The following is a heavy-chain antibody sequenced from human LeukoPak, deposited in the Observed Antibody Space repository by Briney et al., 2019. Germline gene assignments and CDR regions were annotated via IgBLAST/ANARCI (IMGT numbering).Heavy chain of an antibody. V-gene: IGHV1-2*02. CDR3: ARDSDYGDSFDY. J-gene: IGHJ4*02. Sequence: ASVKVSCKTSGYTFIGYYMNWVRQAPGQGLEWMGWINPNSGGTNYAQNFQGRVTMTRDTFISTACMELSRLRSDDTAVYYCARDSDYGDSFDYWGQGTLVTVSS. CDR2: INPNSGGT. CDR1: GYTFIGYY. D-gene: IGHD4-17*01.